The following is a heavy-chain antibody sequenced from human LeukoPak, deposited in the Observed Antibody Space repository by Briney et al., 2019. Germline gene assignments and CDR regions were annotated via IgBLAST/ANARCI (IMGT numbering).Heavy chain of an antibody. CDR3: AKDLRDLGFLFDY. Sequence: GGSLRLSCAASGFTFSSYGMHWVRQAPGKGLEWVAVISYDGSNKYYADSVKGRFTISRDNSKNTLYLQMNSLRAEDTAVYYCAKDLRDLGFLFDYWGQGPWSPSPQ. CDR1: GFTFSSYG. D-gene: IGHD2/OR15-2a*01. J-gene: IGHJ4*02. CDR2: ISYDGSNK. V-gene: IGHV3-30*18.